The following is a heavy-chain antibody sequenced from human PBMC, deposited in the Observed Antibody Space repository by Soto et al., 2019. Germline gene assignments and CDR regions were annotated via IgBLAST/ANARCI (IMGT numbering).Heavy chain of an antibody. CDR3: ARRESETGYSDPPPWYYGMDV. CDR1: GYRFTGFW. CDR2: IDPSNSYS. D-gene: IGHD5-18*01. J-gene: IGHJ6*02. V-gene: IGHV5-10-1*01. Sequence: GESLKISCKGSGYRFTGFWINWVRQMPGKGLEWMGRIDPSNSYSKYSPTFQGHISISVDKSTNTAHLQWSSLKASDTAIYYCARRESETGYSDPPPWYYGMDVWGQGTMVTVSS.